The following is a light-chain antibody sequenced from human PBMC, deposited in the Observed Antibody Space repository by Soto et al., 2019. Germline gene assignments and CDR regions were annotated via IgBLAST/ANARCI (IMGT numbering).Light chain of an antibody. Sequence: EIVLTQSPGTLSLSPGERATLSCRASQSVSSTYIAWYQQNPGQAPRLLIYGASSRATGIPDRFSGSGSGTDFTLTISRLEPEDFAVYYCQQYDSSPYTFGQGTKLEIK. CDR2: GAS. V-gene: IGKV3-20*01. CDR1: QSVSSTY. CDR3: QQYDSSPYT. J-gene: IGKJ2*01.